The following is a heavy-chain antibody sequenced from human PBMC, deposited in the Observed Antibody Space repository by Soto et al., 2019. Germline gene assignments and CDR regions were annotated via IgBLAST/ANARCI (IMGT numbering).Heavy chain of an antibody. J-gene: IGHJ5*01. Sequence: EVQLVESGGGLVQPGRSLKLSCAASGFTFSDSAIHWVRQAPGKGLEWVGRIRTKGNDYATRYAAPVKDRFIISRDDSKNTVYLQINSVKGEDTAVYYCTRPDSGSYCGGDCYLYRWFDSWGQGTLVTLSS. CDR3: TRPDSGSYCGGDCYLYRWFDS. CDR1: GFTFSDSA. V-gene: IGHV3-73*02. CDR2: IRTKGNDYAT. D-gene: IGHD2-21*02.